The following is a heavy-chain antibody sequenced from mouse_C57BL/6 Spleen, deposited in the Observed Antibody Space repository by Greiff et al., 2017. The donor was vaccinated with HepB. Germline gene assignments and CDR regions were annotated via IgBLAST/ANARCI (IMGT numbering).Heavy chain of an antibody. V-gene: IGHV1-5*01. CDR2: IYPGNSDT. J-gene: IGHJ4*01. D-gene: IGHD2-4*01. CDR1: GYTFTSYW. Sequence: EVQLQESGTVLARPGASVKMSCKTSGYTFTSYWMHWVKQRPGQGLEWIGAIYPGNSDTSYNQKFKGKAKLTAVTSASTAYMELSSLTNEESAVYYCTRSEGLRRRRDAMDYWGQGTSVTVSS. CDR3: TRSEGLRRRRDAMDY.